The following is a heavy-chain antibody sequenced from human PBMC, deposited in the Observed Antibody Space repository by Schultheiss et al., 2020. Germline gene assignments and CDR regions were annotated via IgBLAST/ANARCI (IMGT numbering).Heavy chain of an antibody. J-gene: IGHJ5*02. CDR2: IYYSGST. CDR1: GGSISSYY. CDR3: AREGDFRELLSP. V-gene: IGHV4-59*12. D-gene: IGHD3-10*01. Sequence: SETLSLTCTVSGGSISSYYWSWIRQPPGKGLEWIGYIYYSGSTNYNPSLKSRVTISVDKSKNQFSLKLSSVTAADTAVYYCAREGDFRELLSPWGQGTLVTGSS.